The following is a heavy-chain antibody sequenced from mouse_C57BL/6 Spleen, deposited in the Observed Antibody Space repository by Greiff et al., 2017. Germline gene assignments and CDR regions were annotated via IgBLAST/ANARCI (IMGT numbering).Heavy chain of an antibody. D-gene: IGHD2-3*01. CDR2: INPSSGYT. J-gene: IGHJ3*01. V-gene: IGHV1-4*01. CDR1: GYTFTSYT. Sequence: QVQLKQSGAELARPGASVKMSCKASGYTFTSYTMHWVKQRPGQGLEWIGYINPSSGYTKYNQKFKDKATLTADKSSSTAYMQLSSLTSEDSAVYYCAREGVYDGYLPWFAYWGQGTLVTVSA. CDR3: AREGVYDGYLPWFAY.